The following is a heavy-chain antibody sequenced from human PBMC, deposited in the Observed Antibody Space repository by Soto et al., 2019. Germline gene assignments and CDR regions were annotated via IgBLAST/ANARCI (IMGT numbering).Heavy chain of an antibody. CDR2: ISSSSSYT. CDR3: ARGITMVRGVITPLLYGMDV. V-gene: IGHV3-11*06. Sequence: GGSLRLSCAASGFTFSDYYMSWIRQAPGKGLEWVSYISSSSSYTNYADSVKGRFTISRDNAKNSLYLQMNSLRAEDTAVYYCARGITMVRGVITPLLYGMDVWGQGTTVTVPS. J-gene: IGHJ6*02. CDR1: GFTFSDYY. D-gene: IGHD3-10*01.